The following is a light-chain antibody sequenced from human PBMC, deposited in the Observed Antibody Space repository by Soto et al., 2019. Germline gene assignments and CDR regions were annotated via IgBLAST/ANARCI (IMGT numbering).Light chain of an antibody. CDR2: GAS. CDR1: QSVTTN. J-gene: IGKJ5*01. V-gene: IGKV3-15*01. Sequence: EIVMTQSPATLSVSPGDRVTLSCRASQSVTTNLAWYQQKPGQAPRLLIYGASTRAPRIPARFSGSGSVTEFTLTISSLQSEDFAVYYCQQYNTWPPITFGQGTRLEIK. CDR3: QQYNTWPPIT.